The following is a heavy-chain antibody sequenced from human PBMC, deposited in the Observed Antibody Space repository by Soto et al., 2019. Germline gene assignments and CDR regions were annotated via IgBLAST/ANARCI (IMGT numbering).Heavy chain of an antibody. Sequence: SGPTLVNPTQTLTLTCSFSGFSLIGSGMRVSWLRQPPGKALEWLARIDWDDDEFYSTSLRSRLTISKDTSKNQVVLTMTNMAPVDTATYYCARPPGVQYDSSGSADAFDVWGQGTMVTVSS. CDR3: ARPPGVQYDSSGSADAFDV. CDR2: IDWDDDE. V-gene: IGHV2-70*04. D-gene: IGHD3-22*01. J-gene: IGHJ3*01. CDR1: GFSLIGSGMR.